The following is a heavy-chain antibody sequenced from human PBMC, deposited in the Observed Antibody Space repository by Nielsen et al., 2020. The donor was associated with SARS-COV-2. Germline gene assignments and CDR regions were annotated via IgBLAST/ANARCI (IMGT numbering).Heavy chain of an antibody. CDR3: ARIQLELRLFYFYYSMDV. CDR2: IFSNDEK. V-gene: IGHV2-26*01. Sequence: SGPTLVKLTETLTLTCTVSGFSLSNARMGVGWIRQPPGRALESLAHIFSNDEKSYSTSLKSRLTISKDTSKSQVVLTMTNMDPVDTATYYCARIQLELRLFYFYYSMDVWGKGTTVTVSS. J-gene: IGHJ6*03. D-gene: IGHD1-7*01. CDR1: GFSLSNARMG.